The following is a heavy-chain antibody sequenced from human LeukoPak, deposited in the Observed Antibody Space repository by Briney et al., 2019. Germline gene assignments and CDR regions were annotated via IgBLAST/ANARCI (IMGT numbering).Heavy chain of an antibody. CDR1: GFTFSNYW. V-gene: IGHV3-74*01. CDR3: ARETYYDFWSGYFYYFDY. D-gene: IGHD3-3*01. CDR2: INSDGINT. J-gene: IGHJ4*02. Sequence: PGGSLRLSCAASGFTFSNYWMHWVRQAPGKGLVWVSRINSDGINTSYADSVKGRFTISRDNAKNTLNLQMNSLRAEDTAVYYCARETYYDFWSGYFYYFDYWGQGTLVTVSS.